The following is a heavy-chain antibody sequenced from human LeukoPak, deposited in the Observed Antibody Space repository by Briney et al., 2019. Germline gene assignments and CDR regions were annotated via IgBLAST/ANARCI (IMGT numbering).Heavy chain of an antibody. J-gene: IGHJ3*02. D-gene: IGHD3-16*01. Sequence: ASVKVSCKASGYTFTSYYMHWVRQAPGQGLEWMGIINPSGGSTSYAQKFQGRVAITADKSTSTAYMELSSLRSEDTAVYYCARRMGEVDAFDIWGQGTMVTVSS. CDR3: ARRMGEVDAFDI. CDR2: INPSGGST. CDR1: GYTFTSYY. V-gene: IGHV1-46*01.